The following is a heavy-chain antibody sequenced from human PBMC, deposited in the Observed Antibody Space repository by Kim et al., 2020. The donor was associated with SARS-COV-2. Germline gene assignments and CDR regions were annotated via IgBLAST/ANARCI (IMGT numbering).Heavy chain of an antibody. J-gene: IGHJ4*02. D-gene: IGHD3-22*01. Sequence: SETLSLTCTVSGGSISSSFNYWGWIRQPPGKGLEGIGSVYHSGSTYDSPSLKSRVTVSVDTSKNQFSLKVTSVTAADTAVYFCARLPHDSSGYVDCWGQGILVTVSS. CDR1: GGSISSSFNY. CDR2: VYHSGST. V-gene: IGHV4-39*01. CDR3: ARLPHDSSGYVDC.